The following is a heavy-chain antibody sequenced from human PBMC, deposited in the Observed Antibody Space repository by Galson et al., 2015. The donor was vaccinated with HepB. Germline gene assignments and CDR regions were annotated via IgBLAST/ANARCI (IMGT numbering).Heavy chain of an antibody. V-gene: IGHV6-1*01. CDR1: GDSVSSNSAV. J-gene: IGHJ6*02. CDR2: TYYRSNWRK. CDR3: AYGVDV. Sequence: CAISGDSVSSNSAVWNWIRQSPSRGLEWLGRTYYRSNWRKAYALFVRSRIIINAEISRNQISLQLNSVTPEDTAIYYCAYGVDVWGQGTTVTVSS.